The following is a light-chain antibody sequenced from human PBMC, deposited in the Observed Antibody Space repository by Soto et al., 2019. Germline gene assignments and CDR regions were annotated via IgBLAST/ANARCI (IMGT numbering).Light chain of an antibody. CDR2: DVT. Sequence: QSVLTQPPSASGSPGQSVTISCTGTSSDVGGYNYVSWYQQHPGKAPKLMIYDVTVRPSGVPDRFSGSKSGNTASLTVSGLQSEDEATYYCSTFAISTSVFGTGTRVTVL. J-gene: IGLJ1*01. CDR3: STFAISTSV. V-gene: IGLV2-8*01. CDR1: SSDVGGYNY.